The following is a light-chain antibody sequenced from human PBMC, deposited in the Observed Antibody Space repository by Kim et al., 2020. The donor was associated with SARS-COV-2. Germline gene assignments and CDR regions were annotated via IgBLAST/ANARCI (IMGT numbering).Light chain of an antibody. J-gene: IGLJ3*02. CDR3: QAYDISLSVWV. CDR1: SSNIGTDYD. CDR2: ANT. Sequence: RVNISCTGSSSNIGTDYDVHWYRQLPGTAPKLLIYANTNRPSGVPDRFSGSRSGTSASLAITGLRAEDEADYHCQAYDISLSVWVFGGGTQLTVL. V-gene: IGLV1-40*01.